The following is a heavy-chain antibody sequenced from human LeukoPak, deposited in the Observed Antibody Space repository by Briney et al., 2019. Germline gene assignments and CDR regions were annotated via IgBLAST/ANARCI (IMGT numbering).Heavy chain of an antibody. V-gene: IGHV4-59*02. J-gene: IGHJ3*02. Sequence: PSETLSLTWTVSGXSVSSYYGSWIRRPPGRGREWIAYLSHSGSSDSNPSLTSRVTTLVDTSKNQFSLKLTSVTAADTAVYYCARARYANAWYAFDIWGHGTMVTVSS. CDR3: ARARYANAWYAFDI. D-gene: IGHD2-2*01. CDR2: LSHSGSS. CDR1: GXSVSSYY.